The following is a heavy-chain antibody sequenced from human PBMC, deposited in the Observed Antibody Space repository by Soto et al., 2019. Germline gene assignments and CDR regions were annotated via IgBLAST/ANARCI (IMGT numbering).Heavy chain of an antibody. J-gene: IGHJ4*02. CDR1: GGSLRSGGFS. D-gene: IGHD4-17*01. V-gene: IGHV4-30-2*01. Sequence: SLTFAVSGGSLRSGGFSWGWVPRPPGKCLEWIGYIYHSGSTYYNPSLKSRVTISVDRSKNQFSLKLSSVTAADTAVYYCAGGHDYGRYYFDYWGQGTLVTVSS. CDR2: IYHSGST. CDR3: AGGHDYGRYYFDY.